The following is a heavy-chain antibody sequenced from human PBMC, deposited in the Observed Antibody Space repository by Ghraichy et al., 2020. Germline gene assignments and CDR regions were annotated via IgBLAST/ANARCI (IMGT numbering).Heavy chain of an antibody. CDR3: ARHGSGSIDY. Sequence: SETLSLTCTVSGGSISSSNYYWGWIRQPPGKGLEWIGSIYYSGSTHYSPSLKSRVTIFVETSKNQVSLKLTSVTAADTAVYYCARHGSGSIDYWGQGTLVTVSS. D-gene: IGHD3-10*01. V-gene: IGHV4-39*01. J-gene: IGHJ4*02. CDR1: GGSISSSNYY. CDR2: IYYSGST.